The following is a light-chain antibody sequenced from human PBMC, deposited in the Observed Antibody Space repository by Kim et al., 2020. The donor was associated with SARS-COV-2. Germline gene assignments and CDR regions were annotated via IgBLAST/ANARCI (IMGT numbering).Light chain of an antibody. V-gene: IGKV1-6*01. CDR2: AAS. J-gene: IGKJ1*01. Sequence: AIQMTQSPSSLSASVGDRVTITCRASQGIGNELAWYQQKLGRAPKLLIYAASSLQIGVPSRFSGSGSGADFTLTISSLLPEDFATYYCLQDYGYPRTFGQGTRWISN. CDR1: QGIGNE. CDR3: LQDYGYPRT.